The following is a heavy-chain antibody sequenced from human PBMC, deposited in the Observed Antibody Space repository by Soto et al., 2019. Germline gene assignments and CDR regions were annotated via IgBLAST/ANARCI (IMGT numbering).Heavy chain of an antibody. CDR2: INLDGSST. Sequence: GSLSLSFAASSFTFSNHGIHWVRQAPGKGLVWVSRINLDGSSTNYADSVKGRFTIFRDNAKNTVYLQMDSLRAEDTAVYYCARDRGSGWYNWLDPWGQGTLVTVSS. J-gene: IGHJ5*02. CDR1: SFTFSNHG. D-gene: IGHD6-19*01. CDR3: ARDRGSGWYNWLDP. V-gene: IGHV3-74*01.